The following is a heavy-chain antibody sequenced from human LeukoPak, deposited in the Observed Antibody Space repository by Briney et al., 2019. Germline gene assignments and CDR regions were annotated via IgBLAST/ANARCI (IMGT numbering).Heavy chain of an antibody. D-gene: IGHD3-10*01. V-gene: IGHV4-30-4*01. CDR3: AREGRYYYGSGSYYPNNWFDP. CDR2: IYYSGST. J-gene: IGHJ5*02. CDR1: GGSISSGDYY. Sequence: PSQTLSLTCTVFGGSISSGDYYWSWIRQPPGKGLEWIGYIYYSGSTYYNPSLKSRVTISVDTSKNQFSLKLSSVTAADTAVYYCAREGRYYYGSGSYYPNNWFDPWGQGTLVTVSS.